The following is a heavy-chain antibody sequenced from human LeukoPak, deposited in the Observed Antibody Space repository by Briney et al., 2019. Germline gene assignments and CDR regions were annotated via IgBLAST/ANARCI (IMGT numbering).Heavy chain of an antibody. D-gene: IGHD6-19*01. CDR2: ISYDGSNK. J-gene: IGHJ4*02. CDR3: AKGSEISSGWYYFDY. V-gene: IGHV3-30*18. CDR1: GFTFSSYG. Sequence: GGSLRLSCAASGFTFSSYGMHWVRQAPGKGLEWVAVISYDGSNKYYADSVKGRFTISRDNSKNTLYLQMNSLRAEDTAVYYCAKGSEISSGWYYFDYWGQGTLGTVSS.